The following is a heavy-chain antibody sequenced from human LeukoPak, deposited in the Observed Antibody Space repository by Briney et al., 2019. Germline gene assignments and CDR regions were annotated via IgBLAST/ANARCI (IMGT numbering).Heavy chain of an antibody. D-gene: IGHD1-26*01. CDR3: ARDMRYSGSYYGY. CDR2: INPNSGGT. V-gene: IGHV1-18*01. Sequence: GASVKVSCKASGGTFSSYAISWVRQAPGQGLEWMGRINPNSGGTNYAQKLQGRVTMTTDTSTSTAYMELRSLRSDDTAVYYCARDMRYSGSYYGYWGQGTLVTVSS. J-gene: IGHJ4*02. CDR1: GGTFSSYA.